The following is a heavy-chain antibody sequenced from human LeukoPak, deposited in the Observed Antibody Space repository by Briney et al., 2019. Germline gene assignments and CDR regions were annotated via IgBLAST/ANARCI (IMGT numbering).Heavy chain of an antibody. CDR2: IYYSGST. D-gene: IGHD2-2*01. V-gene: IGHV4-59*12. J-gene: IGHJ6*02. Sequence: SETLSLTCTVSGGSISSYYWTWIRQPPGKGLEWIGYIYYSGSTNCNPSLKSRVTMFVDTSKNQFSLKLSSVTAADTAVYYCARGPYCSSTSCRYYYYGMDVWGQGTTVTVSS. CDR1: GGSISSYY. CDR3: ARGPYCSSTSCRYYYYGMDV.